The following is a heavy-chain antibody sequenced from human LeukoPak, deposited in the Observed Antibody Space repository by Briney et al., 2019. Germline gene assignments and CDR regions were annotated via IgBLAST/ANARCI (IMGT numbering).Heavy chain of an antibody. CDR2: ISSSSSYI. V-gene: IGHV3-21*01. CDR1: GFTFSSYS. Sequence: GGSLRLSCAASGFTFSSYSMNWVRQAPGKGLEWVSSISSSSSYIYYADSVKGRFTISRDNAKNSLYLQMNSLRAEDTAVYYCAGQQWLGDAFDIWGQGTMVTVSS. J-gene: IGHJ3*02. D-gene: IGHD6-19*01. CDR3: AGQQWLGDAFDI.